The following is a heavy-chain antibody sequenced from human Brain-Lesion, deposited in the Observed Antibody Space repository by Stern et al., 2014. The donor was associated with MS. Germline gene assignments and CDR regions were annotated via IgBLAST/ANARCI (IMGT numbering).Heavy chain of an antibody. J-gene: IGHJ6*02. D-gene: IGHD3-10*01. V-gene: IGHV4-4*02. CDR2: VYQGGSP. CDR3: ARDPRRGGLSGYYHGMDV. CDR1: GASISNTQW. Sequence: VQLVESGPGLVKPSGTLSLTCAVSGASISNTQWWTWVRQSPGKGLEWIGEVYQGGSPNYNPSLRGRVTISGDRSKNSFSLKLNSVTAADTAVYYCARDPRRGGLSGYYHGMDVWGQGTTVTVSS.